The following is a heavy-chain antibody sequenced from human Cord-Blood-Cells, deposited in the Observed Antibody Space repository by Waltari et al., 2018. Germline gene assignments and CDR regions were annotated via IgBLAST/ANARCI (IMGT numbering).Heavy chain of an antibody. CDR3: ARGALIVGATIDY. CDR2: MNPNSGNT. J-gene: IGHJ4*02. CDR1: GYTFPSSD. D-gene: IGHD1-26*01. V-gene: IGHV1-8*03. Sequence: QVQLVQSAAAVKKPGASVKVSCKASGYTFPSSDINWVRQATGQGLEWMGWMNPNSGNTGYAQKFQGRVTITRNTSISTVYMELSSLRSEDRAVYYCARGALIVGATIDYWGQGTLVTVSS.